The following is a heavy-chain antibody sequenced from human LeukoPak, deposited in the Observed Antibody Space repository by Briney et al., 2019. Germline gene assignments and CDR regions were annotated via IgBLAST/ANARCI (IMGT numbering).Heavy chain of an antibody. D-gene: IGHD2-2*01. V-gene: IGHV4-59*01. J-gene: IGHJ2*01. CDR1: GGSISGYY. Sequence: PSETLSLTCTVSGGSISGYYWSWIRQPPGKGLEWIGYIYYSGSTNYNPSLKSRVTISVDTSKNQFSLKLSSVTAADTAVYYCARGGHSTPHWYFDLWGRGTLVTVSS. CDR3: ARGGHSTPHWYFDL. CDR2: IYYSGST.